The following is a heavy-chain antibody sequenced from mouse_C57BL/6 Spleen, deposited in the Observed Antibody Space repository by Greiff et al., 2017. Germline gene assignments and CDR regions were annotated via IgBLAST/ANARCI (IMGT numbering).Heavy chain of an antibody. CDR1: GFSLTSYG. CDR2: IWSGGST. V-gene: IGHV2-2*01. Sequence: VQLQQSGPGLVQPSQSLSITCTVSGFSLTSYGVHWVRQSPGKGLEWLGVIWSGGSTDYNAAFISRLSISKDNSKSQVFFQMNSLQADDTAIYYCARYSNHEGFAYWGQGTLVTVSA. CDR3: ARYSNHEGFAY. J-gene: IGHJ3*01. D-gene: IGHD2-5*01.